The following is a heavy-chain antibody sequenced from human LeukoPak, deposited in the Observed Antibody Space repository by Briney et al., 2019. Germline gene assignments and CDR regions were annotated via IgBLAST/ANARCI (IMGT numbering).Heavy chain of an antibody. D-gene: IGHD6-13*01. V-gene: IGHV4-39*01. Sequence: KPSETLSLTCTVSGGSISSSSYYWGWIRQPPGKGLEWIGSIYYTGSTYYNPSLKSRVSISVDTSKNQFSLKLSSVTAADTAVYYCARGSDTAAGLYWGQGTLVTVSS. J-gene: IGHJ4*02. CDR1: GGSISSSSYY. CDR2: IYYTGST. CDR3: ARGSDTAAGLY.